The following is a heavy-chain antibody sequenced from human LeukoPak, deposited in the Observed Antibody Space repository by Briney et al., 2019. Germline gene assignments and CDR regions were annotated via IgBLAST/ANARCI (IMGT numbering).Heavy chain of an antibody. Sequence: GASVKVSCKVSGYTLTELSMHWVRQAPGKGLEWMGGFDPEDGETIYAQKFQGRVTMTEDTSTDTAYMELRSLRSDDTAVYYCARVRRYYYDSSGPADYWGQGTLVTVSS. CDR3: ARVRRYYYDSSGPADY. D-gene: IGHD3-22*01. CDR2: FDPEDGET. V-gene: IGHV1-24*01. CDR1: GYTLTELS. J-gene: IGHJ4*02.